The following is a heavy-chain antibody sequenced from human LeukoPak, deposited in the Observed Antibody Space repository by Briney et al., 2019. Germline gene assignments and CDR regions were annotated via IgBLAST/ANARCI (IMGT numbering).Heavy chain of an antibody. Sequence: SETLSLTCAVYGGSFSGYYWSWIRQPPGKGLEWIGEINHSGSTNYNPSLKSRVTISVDTSKNQFSLKLSSVTAADTAVYYCARGSDRLEWLPPFDYWGQGTLVTVSS. CDR3: ARGSDRLEWLPPFDY. D-gene: IGHD3-3*01. J-gene: IGHJ4*02. V-gene: IGHV4-34*01. CDR1: GGSFSGYY. CDR2: INHSGST.